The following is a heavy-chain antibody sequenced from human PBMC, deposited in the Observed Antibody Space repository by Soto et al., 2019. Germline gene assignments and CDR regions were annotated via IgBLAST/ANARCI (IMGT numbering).Heavy chain of an antibody. J-gene: IGHJ4*02. V-gene: IGHV3-66*01. CDR3: ARDPLSVAPTNSSLHNIDY. Sequence: PGGSLRLSCAASGFTVSSNYMSWVRQAPGKGLEWVSVIYSGGSTYYADSVKGRFTISRDNSKNTLYLQMNSLRAEDTAVYYCARDPLSVAPTNSSLHNIDYWGQGTLVTVSS. CDR1: GFTVSSNY. CDR2: IYSGGST. D-gene: IGHD3-16*02.